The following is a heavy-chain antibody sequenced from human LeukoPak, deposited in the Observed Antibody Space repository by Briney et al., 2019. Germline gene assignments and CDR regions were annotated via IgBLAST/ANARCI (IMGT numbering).Heavy chain of an antibody. CDR3: AKGRYSSSSGSLDY. D-gene: IGHD6-6*01. J-gene: IGHJ4*02. CDR1: GFTFDDYA. CDR2: INWNSGSI. Sequence: GGSLRLSCAASGFTFDDYAMHWVRQAPGKGLEWVSGINWNSGSIGYADSVKGRFTISRDNARNSLYLQMNSLRAEDMALYYCAKGRYSSSSGSLDYWGQGTLVTVSS. V-gene: IGHV3-9*03.